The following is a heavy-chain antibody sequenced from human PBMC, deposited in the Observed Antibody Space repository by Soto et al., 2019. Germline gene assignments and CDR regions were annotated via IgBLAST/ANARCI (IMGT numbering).Heavy chain of an antibody. CDR2: MNVDTGGT. J-gene: IGHJ4*02. D-gene: IGHD5-18*01. CDR1: GYRLSTFY. Sequence: XPVKVSSKASGYRLSTFYIHWVRQAPGQGLEWMGRMNVDTGGTTYAQKFQGRVTMTRDTSISTAYMEVTNVKSDDTAIYYCARDGPFVSRGYSFGFDLCGQGTRVTVSS. CDR3: ARDGPFVSRGYSFGFDL. V-gene: IGHV1-2*06.